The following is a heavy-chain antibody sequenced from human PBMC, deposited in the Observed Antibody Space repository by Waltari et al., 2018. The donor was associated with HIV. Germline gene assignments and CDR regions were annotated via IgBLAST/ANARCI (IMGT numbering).Heavy chain of an antibody. J-gene: IGHJ6*02. Sequence: EMQLVQPGGEVKQPGESLKIPCKAFGYSFTGHWPARVRQMPGKGLEWMGIINPGDSDTKYSPSFQGQGTISADKSTNTAYLQWSSLKASDTAKYFCARHDKGGNRGAVYVRGMDVWGQGTTVTVSS. D-gene: IGHD3-16*01. CDR2: INPGDSDT. V-gene: IGHV5-51*01. CDR1: GYSFTGHW. CDR3: ARHDKGGNRGAVYVRGMDV.